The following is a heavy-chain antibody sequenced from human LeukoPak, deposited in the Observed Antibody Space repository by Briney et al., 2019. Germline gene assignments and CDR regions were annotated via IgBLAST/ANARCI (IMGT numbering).Heavy chain of an antibody. V-gene: IGHV1-8*01. CDR1: GYTFTSYD. J-gene: IGHJ6*02. CDR3: ARLIGVYYYYGMDV. D-gene: IGHD2/OR15-2a*01. Sequence: EASVKVSCKASGYTFTSYDINWVRQATGQGLEWMGWMNPNSGNTGYAQKFQGRVTMTRNTSISTAYMELSSLRSEDTAVYYCARLIGVYYYYGMDVWGLGTTVTVSS. CDR2: MNPNSGNT.